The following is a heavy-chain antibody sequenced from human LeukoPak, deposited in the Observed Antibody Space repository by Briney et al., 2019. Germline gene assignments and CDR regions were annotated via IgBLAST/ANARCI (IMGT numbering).Heavy chain of an antibody. V-gene: IGHV4-59*08. CDR1: GGSISSYY. D-gene: IGHD1-26*01. CDR2: IYHSGST. Sequence: PSETLSLTCAVSGGSISSYYWSWIRQPPGKGLEWIGYIYHSGSTDYNPSLKSRVTISVDTSKNQFSLKLSSVTAADTAVYYCARRTVGATVFDYWGQGALVTVFS. CDR3: ARRTVGATVFDY. J-gene: IGHJ4*02.